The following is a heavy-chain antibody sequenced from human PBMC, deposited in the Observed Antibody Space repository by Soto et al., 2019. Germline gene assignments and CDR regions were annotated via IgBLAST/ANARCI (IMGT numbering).Heavy chain of an antibody. CDR2: VSYSGST. Sequence: SETLSLTCPVSGGSISNSSYLWGWIRQPPGKGLQWIGSVSYSGSTYYNPSLKSRVTISVDTSKTQSSLRLSSVTAADTAVFYCSRIAVSGPITGFDYWGQGALVTVSS. CDR3: SRIAVSGPITGFDY. V-gene: IGHV4-39*01. CDR1: GGSISNSSYL. D-gene: IGHD6-19*01. J-gene: IGHJ4*02.